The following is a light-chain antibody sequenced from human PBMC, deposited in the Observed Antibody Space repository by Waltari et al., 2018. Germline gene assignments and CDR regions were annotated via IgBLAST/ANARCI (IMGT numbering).Light chain of an antibody. V-gene: IGKV1-NL1*01. CDR3: EQYYSIPCP. CDR2: AAS. Sequence: DIHIMHSPSSLSASVGDRVTITCRASQGIVTALDCYQQKPGQAPKLLLYAASSLDSAAPFTFSGLGSGTDYTLTISSLPPEDFATYYCEQYYSIPCPFGPGPKVAI. J-gene: IGKJ3*01. CDR1: QGIVTA.